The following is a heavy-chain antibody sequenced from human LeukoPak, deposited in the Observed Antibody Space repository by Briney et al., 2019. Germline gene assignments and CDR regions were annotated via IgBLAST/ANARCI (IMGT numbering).Heavy chain of an antibody. CDR3: ARGLRITMIVVVISVAFDI. CDR2: INHSGST. Sequence: SETLSLTCAVYGGSFSGYYWSWIRQPPGKGLEWIGEINHSGSTNYNPSLKNRVTISVDTSKNQFSLKLSSVTAADTAVYYCARGLRITMIVVVISVAFDIWGQGTMVTVSS. D-gene: IGHD3-22*01. J-gene: IGHJ3*02. CDR1: GGSFSGYY. V-gene: IGHV4-34*01.